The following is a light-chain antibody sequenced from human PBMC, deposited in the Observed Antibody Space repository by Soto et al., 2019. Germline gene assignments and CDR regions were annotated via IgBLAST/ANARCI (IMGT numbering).Light chain of an antibody. CDR1: QSVLYRSNNKNY. V-gene: IGKV4-1*01. Sequence: DIVLTQSPDSLAVSLGERATINCKSGQSVLYRSNNKNYLAWYQQKPGQPPKLLIYWASTRESGVPDRFSGSGSGTDFTLTISSLQAEDVAVYYCQQYYSTPHTFGQGTKLEIK. J-gene: IGKJ2*01. CDR3: QQYYSTPHT. CDR2: WAS.